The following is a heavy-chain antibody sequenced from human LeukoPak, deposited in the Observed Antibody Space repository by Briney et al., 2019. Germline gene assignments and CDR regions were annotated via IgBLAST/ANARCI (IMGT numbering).Heavy chain of an antibody. CDR1: GFTFSSYW. Sequence: HSGGSLRLSCAASGFTFSSYWMSWVRQAPGKGLEWVSAISGSGGSTYYADSVKGRFTISRDNSKNTLYLQMNSLRAEDTAVYYCAKVVSEHSIPYWGQGTLVTVSS. CDR3: AKVVSEHSIPY. V-gene: IGHV3-23*01. CDR2: ISGSGGST. D-gene: IGHD1-26*01. J-gene: IGHJ4*02.